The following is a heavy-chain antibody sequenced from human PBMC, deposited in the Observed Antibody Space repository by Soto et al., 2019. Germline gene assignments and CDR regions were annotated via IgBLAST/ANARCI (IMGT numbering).Heavy chain of an antibody. D-gene: IGHD2-21*02. CDR1: GYSFTSYL. CDR2: IDPSDSYT. CDR3: AIIVFGGDIDY. Sequence: GESLKISFKGSGYSFTSYLISWVRQMPVKGLEWMGRIDPSDSYTNYSPSFQGHVNISADKSISTAYLQWRSLKASDTAMYYCAIIVFGGDIDYSGQGTLVPLSS. J-gene: IGHJ4*02. V-gene: IGHV5-10-1*01.